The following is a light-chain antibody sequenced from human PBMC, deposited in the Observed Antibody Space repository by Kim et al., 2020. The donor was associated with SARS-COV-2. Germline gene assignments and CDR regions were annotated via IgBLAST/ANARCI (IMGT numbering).Light chain of an antibody. CDR2: YDN. CDR3: QVWDSSSELPYV. V-gene: IGLV3-21*04. Sequence: SYELTQPPSVSVAPGKTARITCGGNNTGSKSVHWYQQKPGQAPVLVIYYDNDRPSGIPERFSGSNSGYTATLTISRVEAGDETDYYCQVWDSSSELPYVFGTGTKVTVL. J-gene: IGLJ1*01. CDR1: NTGSKS.